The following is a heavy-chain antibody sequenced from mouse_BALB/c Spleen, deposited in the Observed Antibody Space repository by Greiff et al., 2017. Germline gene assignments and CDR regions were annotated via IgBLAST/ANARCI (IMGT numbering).Heavy chain of an antibody. V-gene: IGHV14-3*02. J-gene: IGHJ4*01. CDR3: ASSLAYAMDY. Sequence: EVQLQESGAELVKPGASVKLSCTASGFNIKDTYMHWVKQRPEQGLEWIGRIDPANGNTKYDPKFQGKATITADTSSNTAYLQLSSLTSEDTAVYYCASSLAYAMDYWGQGTSVTVSS. D-gene: IGHD1-1*01. CDR1: GFNIKDTY. CDR2: IDPANGNT.